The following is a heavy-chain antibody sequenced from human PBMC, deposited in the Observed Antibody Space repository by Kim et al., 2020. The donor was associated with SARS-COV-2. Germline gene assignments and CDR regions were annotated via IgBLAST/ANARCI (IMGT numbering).Heavy chain of an antibody. Sequence: GGSLRLSCAVSGFTFSSYGMHWVRQAPGKGLEWVAIIWYDEINKYYADSVKGRFTISRDNSKNTLYLQMNSLRAEDTAVYYCARRASGSYYKEEYLDYWVQGSLVTVSS. D-gene: IGHD3-10*01. V-gene: IGHV3-33*01. CDR3: ARRASGSYYKEEYLDY. CDR1: GFTFSSYG. CDR2: IWYDEINK. J-gene: IGHJ4*02.